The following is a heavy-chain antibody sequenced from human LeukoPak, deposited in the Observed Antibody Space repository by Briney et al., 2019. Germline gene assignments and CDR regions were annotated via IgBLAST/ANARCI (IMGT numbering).Heavy chain of an antibody. D-gene: IGHD5-12*01. Sequence: GRSLRLSCAASGFTFDDYAMHWVRQAPGKGLEWVSGISWNSGSIGYADSVKGRFTISRDNAKNSLYLQMNSLRAEDTALYYGAKDGMSGYGSDFDYWGQGTLVTVSS. V-gene: IGHV3-9*01. CDR3: AKDGMSGYGSDFDY. J-gene: IGHJ4*02. CDR2: ISWNSGSI. CDR1: GFTFDDYA.